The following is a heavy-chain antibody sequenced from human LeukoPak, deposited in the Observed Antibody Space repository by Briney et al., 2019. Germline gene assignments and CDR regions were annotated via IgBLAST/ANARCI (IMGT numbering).Heavy chain of an antibody. J-gene: IGHJ4*02. V-gene: IGHV1-18*01. D-gene: IGHD3-10*01. CDR1: GYSFTSYS. CDR3: ARDRNYYGSSSYPHVFDY. Sequence: ASVKVSCKTSGYSFTSYSITWVRQAPGQGLEWMGWISAYNGNTNYAQKLQGRVTVTTDTSTSTAYMELRSLRSDDTAVYHCARDRNYYGSSSYPHVFDYWGQGTLVTVSS. CDR2: ISAYNGNT.